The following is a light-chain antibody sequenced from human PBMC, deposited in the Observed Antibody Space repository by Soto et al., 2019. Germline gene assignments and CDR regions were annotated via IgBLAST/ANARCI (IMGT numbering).Light chain of an antibody. V-gene: IGLV1-44*01. CDR2: STN. Sequence: QSVLTQPPSASGTPGQTVTISCSGSSSNIGSNYVTWYQHLPGAAPKLLIFSTNHRPSGVPDRFSGSKSGASASLAISGLQSEDEGDYYCAAWDDSLNALFGTGTKLTVL. CDR1: SSNIGSNY. CDR3: AAWDDSLNAL. J-gene: IGLJ1*01.